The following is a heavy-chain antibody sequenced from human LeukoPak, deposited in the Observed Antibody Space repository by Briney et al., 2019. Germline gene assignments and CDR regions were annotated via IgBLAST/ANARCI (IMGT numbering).Heavy chain of an antibody. J-gene: IGHJ4*02. CDR1: GGSFSGYY. V-gene: IGHV4-34*01. D-gene: IGHD3-10*01. CDR2: INHSGST. CDR3: ARERGRFGADY. Sequence: PSETLSLTCAVYGGSFSGYYWSWIRQPPGKGLEWIGEINHSGSTNYNPSLKSRVTISVDTSRYQFSLKLSSVTAADTAVYYCARERGRFGADYWGQGTLVTVSS.